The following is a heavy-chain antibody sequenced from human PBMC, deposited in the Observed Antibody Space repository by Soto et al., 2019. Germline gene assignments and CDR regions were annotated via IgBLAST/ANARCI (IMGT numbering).Heavy chain of an antibody. CDR1: GGSFTSYY. D-gene: IGHD3-10*01. J-gene: IGHJ5*02. CDR2: VNHSGST. CDR3: VRQGVAASGSGRFDP. V-gene: IGHV4-34*02. Sequence: QVRLQQWGAGLLNSSETLSLTCAVYGGSFTSYYWTWIRQPPGKGLEWIGEVNHSGSTNYNQSLKSRVTISADTSKNQFFLKLSSVTAADTAVYFCVRQGVAASGSGRFDPWGQGTLITVSS.